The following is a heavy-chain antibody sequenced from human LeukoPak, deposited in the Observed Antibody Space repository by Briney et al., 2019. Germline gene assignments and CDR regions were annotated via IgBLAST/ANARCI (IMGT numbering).Heavy chain of an antibody. Sequence: QSGGSLRLSRAASGFTFSSDWMSWVRQAPGKGLEWVANIKQDGSEKYYVDSVKGRFTISGDNAKNSLYLQMNSRRAEDTAVYYCARERWAVAAPNWFDLWGQGTGVTVFS. CDR1: GFTFSSDW. CDR2: IKQDGSEK. V-gene: IGHV3-7*03. D-gene: IGHD6-13*01. CDR3: ARERWAVAAPNWFDL. J-gene: IGHJ5*02.